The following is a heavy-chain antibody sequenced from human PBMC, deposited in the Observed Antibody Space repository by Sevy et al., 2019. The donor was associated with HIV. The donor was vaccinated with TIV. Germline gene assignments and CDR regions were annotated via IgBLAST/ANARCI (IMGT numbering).Heavy chain of an antibody. Sequence: GGSLRLSCAASGFNFRTYSMTWVRQAPGKGLEWLSSISDDSRYIYYSDSVKGRFTISRSNAMNLLFLQMNNLRVEDTAIYYCARDFTIFGVVSGIDYWGQGNLVTVSS. CDR1: GFNFRTYS. D-gene: IGHD3-3*01. V-gene: IGHV3-21*04. J-gene: IGHJ4*02. CDR2: ISDDSRYI. CDR3: ARDFTIFGVVSGIDY.